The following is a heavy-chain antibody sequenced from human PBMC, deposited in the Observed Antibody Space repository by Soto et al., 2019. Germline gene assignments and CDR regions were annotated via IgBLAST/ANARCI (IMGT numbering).Heavy chain of an antibody. CDR1: GFSFTDNW. CDR3: ITYCDFGSVHHPN. D-gene: IGHD3-3*01. Sequence: EVRLVESGGGLVKPGGSLRLSCAASGFSFTDNWMHWVRQAPGKGLEWVGRIKSRADGETTDYAAPVTGRFTISRDDSKDTFYLEMNSLKSEDTAMYYCITYCDFGSVHHPNWGQGILVTVSS. CDR2: IKSRADGETT. J-gene: IGHJ4*02. V-gene: IGHV3-15*07.